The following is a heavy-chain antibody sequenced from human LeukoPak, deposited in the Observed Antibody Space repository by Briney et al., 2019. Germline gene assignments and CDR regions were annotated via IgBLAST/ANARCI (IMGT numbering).Heavy chain of an antibody. CDR2: INPNSGGT. D-gene: IGHD3-10*01. J-gene: IGHJ3*02. Sequence: GASVKVSCTASGYTFTGYYMHWVRQAPGQGLEWMGWINPNSGGTNYAQKFQGRVTMTRDTSISTAYMELSRLRSDDTAVYYCALRGYYYGSGAQGAFDIWGQGTMVTVSS. CDR3: ALRGYYYGSGAQGAFDI. V-gene: IGHV1-2*02. CDR1: GYTFTGYY.